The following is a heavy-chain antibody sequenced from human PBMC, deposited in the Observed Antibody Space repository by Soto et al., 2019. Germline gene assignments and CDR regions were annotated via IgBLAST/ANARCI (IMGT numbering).Heavy chain of an antibody. Sequence: QVQLVQSGAEEKKPGASVKVSCKTSGYTFTNYAMHWVRQAPGQRLEWMGWINAGNGNTKYSQKFQGRVTITRDTTANTAYMELSSLRSEDTAVYYWARDDYSIWGQGTMVTVSS. CDR2: INAGNGNT. J-gene: IGHJ3*02. CDR3: ARDDYSI. V-gene: IGHV1-3*05. D-gene: IGHD3-16*01. CDR1: GYTFTNYA.